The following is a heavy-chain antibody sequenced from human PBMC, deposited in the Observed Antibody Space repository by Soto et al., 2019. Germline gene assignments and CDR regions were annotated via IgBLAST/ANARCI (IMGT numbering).Heavy chain of an antibody. J-gene: IGHJ5*02. CDR3: ARAGAAAGIWFDP. D-gene: IGHD6-13*01. CDR2: ISAYNGNT. Sequence: GASVKVSCKASGYTFTGYYMHWVRQAPGQGLEWMGWISAYNGNTNCAQKLQGRVTMTTDTSTSTAYMELRSLRSDDTAVYYCARAGAAAGIWFDPWGQGTLVTVSS. CDR1: GYTFTGYY. V-gene: IGHV1-18*04.